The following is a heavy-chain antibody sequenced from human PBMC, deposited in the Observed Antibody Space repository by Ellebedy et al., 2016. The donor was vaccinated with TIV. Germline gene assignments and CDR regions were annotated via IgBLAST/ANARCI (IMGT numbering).Heavy chain of an antibody. Sequence: PGGSLRLSCAASGFTVGRYAMSWVRQAPGKGLEWVSSINNRGNIYDAGSARGRLTISRDDSTNTLFLEMNSLRVEDTAMYYCAKDHGSSGWPAFDYWGHGVLVTVSS. J-gene: IGHJ4*01. V-gene: IGHV3-23*01. CDR1: GFTVGRYA. CDR2: INNRGNI. CDR3: AKDHGSSGWPAFDY. D-gene: IGHD6-19*01.